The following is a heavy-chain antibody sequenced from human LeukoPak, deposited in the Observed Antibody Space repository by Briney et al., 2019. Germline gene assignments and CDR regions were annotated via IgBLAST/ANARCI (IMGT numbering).Heavy chain of an antibody. CDR3: ARPWVGATNDAFDI. CDR1: KFTFSSYW. D-gene: IGHD1-26*01. V-gene: IGHV3-7*03. Sequence: PGGSLRLSCAASKFTFSSYWMSWVRQAPGKGLEWVANIKQDGSEKYYVDSVKGRFTISRDNAKNSLYLQMNSLRAEDTAVYYCARPWVGATNDAFDIWGQGTMVTASS. CDR2: IKQDGSEK. J-gene: IGHJ3*02.